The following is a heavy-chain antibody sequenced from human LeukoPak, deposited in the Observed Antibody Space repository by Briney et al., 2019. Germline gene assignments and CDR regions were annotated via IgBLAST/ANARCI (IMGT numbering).Heavy chain of an antibody. CDR2: ISYDGSNK. CDR1: GFTFSSYG. J-gene: IGHJ6*03. CDR3: AKDGPEQWLVNMDV. Sequence: PGRSLRLSCAASGFTFSSYGMHWVRQAPGKGLEWVAVISYDGSNKYYADSVKGRFTISRDNSKNTLYLQMNSLRAEDTAVYYCAKDGPEQWLVNMDVWGEGTTVTVSS. D-gene: IGHD6-19*01. V-gene: IGHV3-30*18.